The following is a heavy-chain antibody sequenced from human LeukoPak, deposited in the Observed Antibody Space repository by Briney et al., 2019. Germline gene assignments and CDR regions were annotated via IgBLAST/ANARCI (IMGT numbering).Heavy chain of an antibody. D-gene: IGHD3-3*01. CDR3: ARDLSYDFWSGYLDY. Sequence: PSETLSLTCTVSGGSISSYYWSWIRQPPGKGLEWIGYIYYSGSTNYNPSLKSRVTISVDTSKNQFSLKLSSVTAADTAVYYCARDLSYDFWSGYLDYWGQGTLVTVSS. J-gene: IGHJ4*02. V-gene: IGHV4-59*01. CDR1: GGSISSYY. CDR2: IYYSGST.